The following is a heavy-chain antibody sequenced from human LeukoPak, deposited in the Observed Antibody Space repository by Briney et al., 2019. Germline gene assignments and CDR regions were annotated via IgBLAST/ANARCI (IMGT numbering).Heavy chain of an antibody. Sequence: SQTLSLTCTVSGGSISSGGYYWSWIRQHPGKGLEWIGYIYYSGSTYYNPSLKSRVTISVDTSKNQFSLKLSSVTAADTAVYYCARGTVVTHDVDYWGQGTLVTVYS. J-gene: IGHJ4*02. CDR2: IYYSGST. V-gene: IGHV4-31*03. CDR3: ARGTVVTHDVDY. D-gene: IGHD4-23*01. CDR1: GGSISSGGYY.